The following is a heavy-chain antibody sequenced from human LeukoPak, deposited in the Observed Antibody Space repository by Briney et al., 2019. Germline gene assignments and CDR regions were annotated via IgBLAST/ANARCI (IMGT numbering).Heavy chain of an antibody. V-gene: IGHV3-23*01. Sequence: GGSLRLSCAASGFTFSSYAMSWVRQAPGKGLEWVSAISGSGGSTYYADSVKGRFTISRDNSKNTLYQQMNSLRAEDTAVYYCAKGSLLWFGLGYWGQGTLVTVSS. CDR3: AKGSLLWFGLGY. D-gene: IGHD3-10*01. CDR1: GFTFSSYA. CDR2: ISGSGGST. J-gene: IGHJ4*02.